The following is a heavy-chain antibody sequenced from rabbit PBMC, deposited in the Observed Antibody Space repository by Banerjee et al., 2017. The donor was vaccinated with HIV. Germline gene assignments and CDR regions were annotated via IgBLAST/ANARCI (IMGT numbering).Heavy chain of an antibody. CDR3: ARGAGYVGYGYSNYGMDL. CDR2: IYPGYGTT. Sequence: QEQLVESGGGLVTLGGSLKLSCKVSGIDFSYYGISWVRQAPGKGLEWIAYIYPGYGTTYYASWVNGRFSISKASSTTVTLHMTSLTAADTATYFCARGAGYVGYGYSNYGMDLWGPGTLVTVS. V-gene: IGHV1S45*01. CDR1: GIDFSYYG. D-gene: IGHD6-1*01. J-gene: IGHJ6*01.